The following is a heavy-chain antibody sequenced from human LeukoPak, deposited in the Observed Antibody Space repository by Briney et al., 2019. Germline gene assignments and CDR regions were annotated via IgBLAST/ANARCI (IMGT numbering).Heavy chain of an antibody. V-gene: IGHV4-59*11. CDR2: IYYSGST. CDR1: GGSISSHY. D-gene: IGHD6-6*01. CDR3: ARGGSSSFDY. Sequence: SETLSLTCTVSGGSISSHYWSWIRQPPGKGLEWIGYIYYSGSTNYNPSLKSRVTISVDTSKNQFSLKLSSVTAADTAVYCCARGGSSSFDYWGQGTLVTVSS. J-gene: IGHJ4*02.